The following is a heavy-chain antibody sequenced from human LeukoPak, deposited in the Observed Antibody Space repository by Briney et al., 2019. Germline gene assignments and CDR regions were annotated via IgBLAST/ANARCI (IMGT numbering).Heavy chain of an antibody. CDR3: ARDSSGGSSVDY. V-gene: IGHV4-31*03. CDR1: GGSISSGGYY. J-gene: IGHJ4*02. D-gene: IGHD6-6*01. Sequence: SETLSLTCTVSGGSISSGGYYWSWIRQHPGKGLEWIGYIYYSGITYYNPSLKSRVTISVDTSKNQFSLKLSSVTAADTAVYYCARDSSGGSSVDYWGQGTLVTVSS. CDR2: IYYSGIT.